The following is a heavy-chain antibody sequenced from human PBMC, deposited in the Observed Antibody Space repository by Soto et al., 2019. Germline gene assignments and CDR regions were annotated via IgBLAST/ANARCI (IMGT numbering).Heavy chain of an antibody. J-gene: IGHJ6*02. CDR3: ARTNQPPLYYDILTGYRNYYGMDV. D-gene: IGHD3-9*01. CDR2: ISAYNGNT. Sequence: ASVKVSCKASGYTFTSYCISWVRQAPGQGLEWMGWISAYNGNTNYAQKLQGRVTMTTDTSTSTAYMELRSLRSDDTAVYYCARTNQPPLYYDILTGYRNYYGMDVWGQGTTVTVS. CDR1: GYTFTSYC. V-gene: IGHV1-18*01.